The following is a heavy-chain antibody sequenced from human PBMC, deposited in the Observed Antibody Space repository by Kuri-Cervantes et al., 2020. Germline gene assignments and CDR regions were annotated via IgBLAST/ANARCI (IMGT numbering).Heavy chain of an antibody. CDR1: GGSISSSSYY. J-gene: IGHJ6*03. CDR2: MYYSGST. Sequence: GSLRLSCTVSGGSISSSSYYWSWIRQPPGKGLEWIGSMYYSGSTYYNPSLKSRVTMSVDTSKNQFSLKLSSVTAADTAVYYCARERGYYYYYYMDVWGKGTTVTVSS. D-gene: IGHD3-10*01. V-gene: IGHV4-39*02. CDR3: ARERGYYYYYYMDV.